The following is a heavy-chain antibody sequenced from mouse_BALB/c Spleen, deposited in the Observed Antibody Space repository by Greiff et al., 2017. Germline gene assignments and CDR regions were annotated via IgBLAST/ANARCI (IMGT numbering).Heavy chain of an antibody. V-gene: IGHV14-3*02. CDR3: ASFSPFYYGYDGGVMDY. J-gene: IGHJ4*01. CDR1: GFNIKDTY. CDR2: IDPANGNT. Sequence: EVQRVESGAELVKPGASVKLSCTASGFNIKDTYMHWVKQRPEQGLEWIGRIDPANGNTKYDPKFQGKATITADTSSNTAYLQLSSLTSEDTAVYYCASFSPFYYGYDGGVMDYWGQGTSVTVSS. D-gene: IGHD2-2*01.